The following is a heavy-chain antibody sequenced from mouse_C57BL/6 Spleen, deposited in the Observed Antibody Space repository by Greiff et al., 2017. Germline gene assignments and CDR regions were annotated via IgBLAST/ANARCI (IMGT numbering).Heavy chain of an antibody. V-gene: IGHV1-59*01. CDR3: ARYGNYEVAV. Sequence: QVQLQQPGAELVRPGTSVKLSCKASGYTFTSYWMPWVKQRPGQGLEWIGVIDPSDSYTNYNQKFKGKATLTVDTSSSTAYMQLSSLTSEDAAVYYCARYGNYEVAVWGKGTLVTVSA. D-gene: IGHD2-1*01. J-gene: IGHJ3*01. CDR2: IDPSDSYT. CDR1: GYTFTSYW.